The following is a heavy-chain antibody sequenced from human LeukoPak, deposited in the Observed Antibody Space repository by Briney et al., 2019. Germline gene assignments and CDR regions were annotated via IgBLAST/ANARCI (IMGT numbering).Heavy chain of an antibody. CDR1: GGSFSGYY. V-gene: IGHV4-34*01. CDR2: INHSGST. D-gene: IGHD3-10*01. Sequence: SETLSLTCAVYGGSFSGYYWSWIRQPPGKGLEWIGEINHSGSTNYNPSLKSRVTISVDTSKNQFSLKLSSVTAADTAVYYCAGDMVRGVIAWFDPWGQGTLVTVSS. CDR3: AGDMVRGVIAWFDP. J-gene: IGHJ5*02.